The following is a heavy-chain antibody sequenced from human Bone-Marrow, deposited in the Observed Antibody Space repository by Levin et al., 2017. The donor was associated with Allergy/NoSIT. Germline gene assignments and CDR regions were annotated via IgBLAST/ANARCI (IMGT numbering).Heavy chain of an antibody. CDR3: ARYFDSIDGFDM. V-gene: IGHV4-39*01. J-gene: IGHJ3*02. D-gene: IGHD3-9*01. CDR2: VYYTGST. Sequence: SETLSLTCSVSGDSVTTSRDYWGWIRQPPGKGLEWIGSVYYTGSTYYKKSLKSRLTISVDTSNNQFSLRLSSLTAADSAVYYCARYFDSIDGFDMWGQGTMVTVSS. CDR1: GDSVTTSRDY.